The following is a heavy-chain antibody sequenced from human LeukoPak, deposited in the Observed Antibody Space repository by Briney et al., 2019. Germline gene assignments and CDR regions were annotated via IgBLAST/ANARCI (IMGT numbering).Heavy chain of an antibody. V-gene: IGHV4-59*01. CDR1: GGSISSYY. CDR2: IYYSGST. D-gene: IGHD4-17*01. CDR3: ARTPDYGDYAYYFDY. J-gene: IGHJ4*02. Sequence: PSETLSLTCTVSGGSISSYYWSWIRQPPGKGLEWIGYIYYSGSTNYNPSLKSRVTISVDTSKNQFSLKLSSVTAADTAVYYCARTPDYGDYAYYFDYWGQGTLVTVSS.